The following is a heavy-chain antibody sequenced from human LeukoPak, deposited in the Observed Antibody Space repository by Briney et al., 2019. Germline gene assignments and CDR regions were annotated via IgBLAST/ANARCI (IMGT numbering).Heavy chain of an antibody. CDR2: INHSGST. Sequence: KPSETLSLTCTVSGGSISGYSWSWIRQPAGKGLEWIGEINHSGSTNYNPSLKSRVTISVDTSKNQFSLKLSSVTAADTAVYYCARIDDSSGYYPFDPWGQGTLVTVSS. CDR1: GGSISGYS. D-gene: IGHD3-22*01. V-gene: IGHV4-34*01. J-gene: IGHJ5*02. CDR3: ARIDDSSGYYPFDP.